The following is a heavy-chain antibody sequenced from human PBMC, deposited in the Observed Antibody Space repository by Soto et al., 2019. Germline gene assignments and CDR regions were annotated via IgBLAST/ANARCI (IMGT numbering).Heavy chain of an antibody. D-gene: IGHD3-10*01. CDR3: ARDGGYGSGSYRFDY. V-gene: IGHV4-31*03. J-gene: IGHJ4*02. Sequence: QVQLQESGPGLVKPSQTLSLTCTVSGGSISSGGYYWSWIRQHPGKGLEWIGYIYYSGSTSYNPCLKSRVTISIDTSKNQFSLKVSSVTAADTAVYYCARDGGYGSGSYRFDYWGQGTLVTVSS. CDR2: IYYSGST. CDR1: GGSISSGGYY.